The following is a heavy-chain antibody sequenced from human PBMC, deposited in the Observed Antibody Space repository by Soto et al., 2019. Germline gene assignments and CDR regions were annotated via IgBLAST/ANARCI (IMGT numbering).Heavy chain of an antibody. CDR1: GFTFSDYY. Sequence: QVQLVESGGGLVKPGGCLRLSCAASGFTFSDYYMSWIRQAPGKGLEWVSYISSSGSDTNYADSVKGRFTVSRDNAKNSLYLQMNSLRAADTVVYYCARSVRGYSGYSGYWGQGTLVTVSS. J-gene: IGHJ4*02. D-gene: IGHD5-12*01. V-gene: IGHV3-11*05. CDR3: ARSVRGYSGYSGY. CDR2: ISSSGSDT.